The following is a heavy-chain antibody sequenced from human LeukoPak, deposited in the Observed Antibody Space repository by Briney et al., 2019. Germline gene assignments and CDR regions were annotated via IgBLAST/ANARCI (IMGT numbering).Heavy chain of an antibody. Sequence: ASVKVSCKASGYTFTGYYMHWVLQAPGQGLEWMGRINPNSGGTNYAQKFQGRVTMTRDTSISTAYMELSRLRSDDTAVYYCARDGYDYRYYYYYMDVWGKGTTVTVSS. D-gene: IGHD4-11*01. J-gene: IGHJ6*03. CDR2: INPNSGGT. V-gene: IGHV1-2*06. CDR1: GYTFTGYY. CDR3: ARDGYDYRYYYYYMDV.